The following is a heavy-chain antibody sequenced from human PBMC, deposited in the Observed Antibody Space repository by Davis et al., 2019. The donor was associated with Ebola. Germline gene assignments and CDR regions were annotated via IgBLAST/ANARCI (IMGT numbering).Heavy chain of an antibody. V-gene: IGHV7-4-1*02. CDR1: GYSFTTYG. D-gene: IGHD6-6*01. J-gene: IGHJ6*02. CDR2: INTNTGNP. Sequence: ASVKVSCKASGYSFTTYGMNWVRQAPGQGLEWMGWINTNTGNPTYAQGFTGRFVFSLDTSVSTAYLQISSLKAEDTAVYYCARGEQLVLFYYYGMDVWGQGTTVTVSS. CDR3: ARGEQLVLFYYYGMDV.